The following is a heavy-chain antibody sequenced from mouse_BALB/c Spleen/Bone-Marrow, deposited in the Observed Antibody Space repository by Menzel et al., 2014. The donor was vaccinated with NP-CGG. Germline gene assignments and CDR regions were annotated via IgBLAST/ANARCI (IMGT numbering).Heavy chain of an antibody. Sequence: EVQLQQSGPELEKPGASVKISCKASGYSFTGFNMNWVKQSNGKSLEWIRNIDLYYGDTSYNQKFKGKATLTVDKSSSTAYMQLKSLTSEDSAVYYRARSRYDGTCWYFDVWGAGTTVTVSS. D-gene: IGHD2-14*01. CDR1: GYSFTGFN. V-gene: IGHV1-39*01. J-gene: IGHJ1*01. CDR3: ARSRYDGTCWYFDV. CDR2: IDLYYGDT.